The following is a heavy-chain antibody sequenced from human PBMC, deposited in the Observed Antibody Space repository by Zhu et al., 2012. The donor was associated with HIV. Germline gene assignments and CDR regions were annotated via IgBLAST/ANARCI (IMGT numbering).Heavy chain of an antibody. D-gene: IGHD6-13*01. Sequence: QVQLQESGPGLVKPSETLSLTCTVSGGSISSSSYYWGWIRQLPGKGLEWIGSIYYSGSTYYNPSLKSRVTISVDTSKNQFSLKLSSVTAADTAVYYCARHGPGLSSSWYEDYWGQGTLVTVSS. CDR2: IYYSGST. CDR1: GGSISSSSYY. CDR3: ARHGPGLSSSWYEDY. J-gene: IGHJ4*02. V-gene: IGHV4-39*01.